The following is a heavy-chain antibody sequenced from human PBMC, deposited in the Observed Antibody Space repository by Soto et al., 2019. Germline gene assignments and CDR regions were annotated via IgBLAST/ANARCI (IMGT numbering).Heavy chain of an antibody. CDR2: INHSGST. J-gene: IGHJ4*02. CDR3: ARDSATVLRFLEWPLGY. V-gene: IGHV4-34*01. CDR1: GGSFSGYY. Sequence: SETLSLTCAVYGGSFSGYYWSWIRQPPGKGLEWIGEINHSGSTNYNPSLKSRVTISVDTSKNQFSLKLSSVTAADTAVYYCARDSATVLRFLEWPLGYWGQGTLVTVSS. D-gene: IGHD3-3*01.